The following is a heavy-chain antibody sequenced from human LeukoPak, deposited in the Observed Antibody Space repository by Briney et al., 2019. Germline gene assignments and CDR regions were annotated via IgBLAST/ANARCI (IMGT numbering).Heavy chain of an antibody. D-gene: IGHD4/OR15-4a*01. J-gene: IGHJ4*02. CDR2: ISRDGSTT. V-gene: IGHV3-74*01. CDR1: GFTFSSYT. Sequence: GGSLRLSCAASGFTFSSYTMSWVRQAPGKGLVWVSRISRDGSTTNYADSVKGRFTISRDNAKNTMYLQMNSLRAEDTAVYYCARVPPGVLGFDFWGQGALVTVSS. CDR3: ARVPPGVLGFDF.